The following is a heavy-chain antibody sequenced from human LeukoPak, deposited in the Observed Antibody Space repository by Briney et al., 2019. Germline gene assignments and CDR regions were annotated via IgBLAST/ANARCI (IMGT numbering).Heavy chain of an antibody. D-gene: IGHD1-7*01. V-gene: IGHV3-7*01. CDR3: ARDVDWNYDL. CDR1: GFTFSIYW. J-gene: IGHJ4*02. Sequence: GGSLRLSCVGSGFTFSIYWMNWVRQAPGKGLEWVANIKGSDKGHVDSVKGRFSVSRDDARNSLYLQMDSLRAEDTAVYYCARDVDWNYDLWGQGTVVRVSS. CDR2: IKGSDK.